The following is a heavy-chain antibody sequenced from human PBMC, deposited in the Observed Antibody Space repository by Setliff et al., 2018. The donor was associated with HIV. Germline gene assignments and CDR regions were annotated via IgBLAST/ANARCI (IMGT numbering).Heavy chain of an antibody. V-gene: IGHV1-24*01. J-gene: IGHJ4*02. CDR3: ATDRTQTGISMVRGRIVDPARYPLDY. D-gene: IGHD3-10*01. CDR2: FDPQDGET. CDR1: GYTLTEVS. Sequence: ASVKVSCKVSGYTLTEVSMHWVRQAPKKGLEWMGYFDPQDGETVHALKFQGRVTLTTDTSTETAYMELEGLRSDDTAVYYCATDRTQTGISMVRGRIVDPARYPLDYWGQGPLVTV.